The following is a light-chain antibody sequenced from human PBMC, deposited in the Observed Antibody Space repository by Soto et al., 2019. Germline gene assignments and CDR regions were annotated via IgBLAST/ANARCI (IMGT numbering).Light chain of an antibody. Sequence: QSALTQPPSASGSPGQSVTISCTGTRSDVGRYNYVSWYQLHPGKVPKLLIYDVTKRPSGIPDRFSGSKSGNTASLTVSGLQAEDEADYYCSSFVGSNIFVFGSGTKVTVL. V-gene: IGLV2-8*01. CDR2: DVT. J-gene: IGLJ1*01. CDR3: SSFVGSNIFV. CDR1: RSDVGRYNY.